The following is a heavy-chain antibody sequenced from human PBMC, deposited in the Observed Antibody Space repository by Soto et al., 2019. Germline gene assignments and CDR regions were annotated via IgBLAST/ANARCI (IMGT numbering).Heavy chain of an antibody. D-gene: IGHD6-19*01. J-gene: IGHJ4*02. CDR1: GFTLSGYW. Sequence: EVQLVESGGHLVQPGGSLRLSCAVSGFTLSGYWMQWVRQAPGKGLVRVSRLSADGTVATYADSVKGRFTISRDTAKNTMYLQMNGLRAEDTAVYYCVRDSSGSYWGQGTLVTVSS. V-gene: IGHV3-74*03. CDR2: LSADGTVA. CDR3: VRDSSGSY.